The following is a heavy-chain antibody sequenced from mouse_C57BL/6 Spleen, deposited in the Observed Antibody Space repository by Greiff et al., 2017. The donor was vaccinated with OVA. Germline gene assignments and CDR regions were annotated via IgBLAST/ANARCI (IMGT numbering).Heavy chain of an antibody. Sequence: EVQGVDSGGDLVKPGGSLKLSCAASGFTFSSYGMSWVRQTPDKRLEWVATISSGGSYTYYPDSVKGRFTISRDNAKNTLYLQMSSLKSEDTAMYYCARDYFDYWGQGTTLTVSS. CDR1: GFTFSSYG. V-gene: IGHV5-6*01. J-gene: IGHJ2*01. CDR3: ARDYFDY. CDR2: ISSGGSYT.